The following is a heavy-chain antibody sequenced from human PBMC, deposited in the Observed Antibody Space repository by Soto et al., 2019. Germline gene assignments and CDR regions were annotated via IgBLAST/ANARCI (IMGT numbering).Heavy chain of an antibody. CDR1: SYTFTSYY. J-gene: IGHJ4*02. V-gene: IGHV1-18*01. CDR3: ARRGYLSSWYYFDY. D-gene: IGHD6-13*01. Sequence: ASVKVSCKASSYTFTSYYISWVRKAPGQGLEWMGWISAYNGNTHYAQKFQGRVTMTRDTSTSTAYMELRGLRSDDTAVYFCARRGYLSSWYYFDYWGQGTLVTVSS. CDR2: ISAYNGNT.